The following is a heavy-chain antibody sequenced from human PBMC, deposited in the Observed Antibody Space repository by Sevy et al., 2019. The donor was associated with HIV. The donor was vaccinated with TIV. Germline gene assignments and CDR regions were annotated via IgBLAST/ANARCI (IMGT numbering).Heavy chain of an antibody. V-gene: IGHV3-23*01. Sequence: GGSLRLSCAASGFKFFSYAMTWVRQAPGKGLEWFSSVNGGGSTYYADSVKGRFTISRDNSKNTVSLQMHSLRADDTAVYYCAKRASWDPPYFCDYWGQGNMVTVSS. J-gene: IGHJ4*02. CDR1: GFKFFSYA. D-gene: IGHD7-27*01. CDR3: AKRASWDPPYFCDY. CDR2: VNGGGST.